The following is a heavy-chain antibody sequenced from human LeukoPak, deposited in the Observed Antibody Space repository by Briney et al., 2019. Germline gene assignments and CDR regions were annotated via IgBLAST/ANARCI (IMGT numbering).Heavy chain of an antibody. J-gene: IGHJ1*01. D-gene: IGHD6-19*01. Sequence: GGSLRLSCAASGFTFSKYWMNWVRQAPGKGLVWVSRINTDGSVTTYADPVKGRFTVSRDNAKNSLYLQMNSLRAEDTAVYYCARGEAVAAAEIFQHWGQGTLVTVSS. V-gene: IGHV3-74*01. CDR2: INTDGSVT. CDR1: GFTFSKYW. CDR3: ARGEAVAAAEIFQH.